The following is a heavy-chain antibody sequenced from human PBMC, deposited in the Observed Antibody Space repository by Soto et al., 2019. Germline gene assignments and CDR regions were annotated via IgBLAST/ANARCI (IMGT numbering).Heavy chain of an antibody. CDR3: ASNPNYYDSSGYYYEIEYFQH. D-gene: IGHD3-22*01. V-gene: IGHV1-18*01. CDR1: GYTFTSYG. Sequence: QVPLVQSGAEVKKPGASVKVSCKASGYTFTSYGISWVRQAPGQGLEWMGWISAYNGNTNYAQKLQGRVTMTTDTSTSTAYMELRSLRSDDTAVYYCASNPNYYDSSGYYYEIEYFQHWGQGTLVTVSS. J-gene: IGHJ1*01. CDR2: ISAYNGNT.